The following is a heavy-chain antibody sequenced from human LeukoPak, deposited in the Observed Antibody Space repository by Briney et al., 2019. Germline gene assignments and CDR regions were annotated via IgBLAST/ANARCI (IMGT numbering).Heavy chain of an antibody. CDR1: GGTFSSYA. Sequence: ASVKVSCKGSGGTFSSYAISWVRQAPGQGLEWMGGIIPIFGTANYAQKFQGRVTITTDESTSTAYMELSSLRSEDTAVYYCARAKGYSSSRYDAFDIWGQGTMVTVSS. V-gene: IGHV1-69*05. J-gene: IGHJ3*02. D-gene: IGHD6-13*01. CDR3: ARAKGYSSSRYDAFDI. CDR2: IIPIFGTA.